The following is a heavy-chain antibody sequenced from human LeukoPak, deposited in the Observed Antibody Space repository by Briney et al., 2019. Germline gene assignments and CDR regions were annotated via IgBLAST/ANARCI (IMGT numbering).Heavy chain of an antibody. CDR3: ARGGYSYGHRYFDL. D-gene: IGHD5-18*01. CDR1: GDSIRSFY. CDR2: IYNTGST. J-gene: IGHJ2*01. Sequence: SETLSLTCTVSGDSIRSFYWSWIRQPPGKGLEWIGYIYNTGSTDYNPSLKSRVTISVDTSKNQFSLKLSSVTAADTAVYYCARGGYSYGHRYFDLWGRGTLVTVSS. V-gene: IGHV4-4*08.